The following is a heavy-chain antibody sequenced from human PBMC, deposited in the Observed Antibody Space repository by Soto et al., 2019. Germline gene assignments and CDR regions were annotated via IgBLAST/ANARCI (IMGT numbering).Heavy chain of an antibody. CDR1: GGTFSTSS. CDR2: ILPIFGTA. J-gene: IGHJ3*02. D-gene: IGHD4-17*01. Sequence: QVQLVQSGAEVKKPGSSVKVSCKASGGTFSTSSINWVRQAPGQRPEWMGNILPIFGTADYAQKFQDRLTITEDQSTNTAYRELLSLFSEATSVYYCARRHEYGGNADVFCIWGQGTVVTGSS. V-gene: IGHV1-69*15. CDR3: ARRHEYGGNADVFCI.